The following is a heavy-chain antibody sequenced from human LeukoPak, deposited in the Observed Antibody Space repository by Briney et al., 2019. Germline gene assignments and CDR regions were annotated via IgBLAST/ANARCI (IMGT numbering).Heavy chain of an antibody. CDR1: GFTVDSNY. Sequence: GGSLRLSCAASGFTVDSNYLSWVRQAPGKGLEWVSTIYTGGNTYYAASVKGRFTISRGFSKNTVFFHMNSLRAEDTAMYYCARGDDSGYYDYFDYWGQGALVTVSS. V-gene: IGHV3-53*01. J-gene: IGHJ4*02. CDR3: ARGDDSGYYDYFDY. CDR2: IYTGGNT. D-gene: IGHD3-22*01.